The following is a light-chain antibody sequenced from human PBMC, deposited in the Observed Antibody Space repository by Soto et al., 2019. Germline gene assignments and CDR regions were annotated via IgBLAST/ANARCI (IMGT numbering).Light chain of an antibody. Sequence: IVLTQSPGTLSLSPGERATLSCRASQSVSSNSLAWYQQKPGQAPRLLIYGASSRDTGIPDRFSGSGSGTDFTLSISRLEPEDFAVYYCQEYGSSPRTFGQGTKVEIK. CDR3: QEYGSSPRT. V-gene: IGKV3-20*01. CDR1: QSVSSNS. CDR2: GAS. J-gene: IGKJ1*01.